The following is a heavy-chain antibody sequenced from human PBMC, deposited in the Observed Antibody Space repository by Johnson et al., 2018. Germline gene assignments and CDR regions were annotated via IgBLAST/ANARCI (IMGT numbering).Heavy chain of an antibody. CDR3: ARPLETDTTFAFDL. CDR2: IWYDGRNR. Sequence: QVQLVQSGGGVVQPGRSLRLSCAASGFTFSSYAMHWIRQAPDKGLEWVAVIWYDGRNRDYADSVKGRFTISRDNSKNTLYVQMNSLRADDTAVYYCARPLETDTTFAFDLWGQGTMVTVSS. CDR1: GFTFSSYA. V-gene: IGHV3-33*08. D-gene: IGHD2/OR15-2a*01. J-gene: IGHJ3*01.